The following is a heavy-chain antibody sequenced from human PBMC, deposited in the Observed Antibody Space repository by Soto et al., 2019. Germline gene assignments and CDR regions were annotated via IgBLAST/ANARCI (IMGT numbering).Heavy chain of an antibody. CDR2: IYHSGST. D-gene: IGHD3-22*01. Sequence: SETLSLTCAVSGGSISSGGYSWSWIRQPPGKGLEWIGYIYHSGSTYHNPSLKSRVTISVDRSKNQFSLKLSSVTAADTAVYYCARAKDSSGYYYVGYFDYWGQGTLVTVPS. J-gene: IGHJ4*02. CDR3: ARAKDSSGYYYVGYFDY. V-gene: IGHV4-30-2*01. CDR1: GGSISSGGYS.